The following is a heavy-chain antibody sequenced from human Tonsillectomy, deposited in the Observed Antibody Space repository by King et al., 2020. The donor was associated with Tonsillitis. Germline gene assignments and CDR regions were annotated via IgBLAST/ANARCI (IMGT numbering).Heavy chain of an antibody. CDR3: ARHGYSGSYRNFRQIDR. CDR1: GASINSDYYY. CDR2: IYHSGRA. Sequence: QLQESGPGLVKPSETLSLTCSVSGASINSDYYYWAWIRQPPGKGLEWIGSIYHSGRAYYNPSLKSPISISVDTSKQQFSLKVNSVAAADTAVYYCARHGYSGSYRNFRQIDRWGQGALVTVSS. D-gene: IGHD1-26*01. V-gene: IGHV4-39*01. J-gene: IGHJ5*02.